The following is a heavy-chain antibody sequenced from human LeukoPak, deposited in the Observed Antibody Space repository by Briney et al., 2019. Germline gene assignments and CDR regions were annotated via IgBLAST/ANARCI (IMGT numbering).Heavy chain of an antibody. J-gene: IGHJ4*02. CDR3: ARDLGYFDY. V-gene: IGHV3-23*01. Sequence: GGSLRLSCAASGFTFSSYAMTWVRQAPGQGLEWVSTISKTGGSTYYADSVKGRFTVSRDNSKNTLYLQMNTLRAEDTAVYYCARDLGYFDYWGQGTLVTVSS. CDR2: ISKTGGST. CDR1: GFTFSSYA.